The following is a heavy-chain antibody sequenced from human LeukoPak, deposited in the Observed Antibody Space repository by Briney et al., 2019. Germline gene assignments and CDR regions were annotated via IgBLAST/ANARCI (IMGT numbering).Heavy chain of an antibody. CDR1: GFTFSSYS. CDR3: AALDSSVHWVYYYYGMDV. CDR2: ISRSSSYI. Sequence: GGSLRLSCAASGFTFSSYSMNWVRQAPGKGLEWVSSISRSSSYIYYADSVKGRFTISRDNAKNSLYLQMNSLRAEDTAVYYCAALDSSVHWVYYYYGMDVWGQGTTVTVSS. J-gene: IGHJ6*02. D-gene: IGHD3-22*01. V-gene: IGHV3-21*01.